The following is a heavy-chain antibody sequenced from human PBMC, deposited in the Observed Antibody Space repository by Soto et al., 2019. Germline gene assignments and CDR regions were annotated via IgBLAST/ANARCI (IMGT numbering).Heavy chain of an antibody. CDR1: GGSISSYY. D-gene: IGHD3-22*01. J-gene: IGHJ3*02. Sequence: PSETLSLTCTVSGGSISSYYWSWIRQPPGKGLEWIGYIYYSGSTNYNPSLKSRVTISVDTSKNQFSLKLSSVTAADTAVYYYDSSGYPGEGAFDIWGQGTMVTVSS. V-gene: IGHV4-59*01. CDR2: IYYSGST. CDR3: DSSGYPGEGAFDI.